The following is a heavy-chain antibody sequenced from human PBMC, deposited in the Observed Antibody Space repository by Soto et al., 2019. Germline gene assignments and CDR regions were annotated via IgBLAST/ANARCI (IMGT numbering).Heavy chain of an antibody. CDR1: GDTFTGYY. V-gene: IGHV1-2*04. D-gene: IGHD5-12*01. Sequence: ASVKVSCKASGDTFTGYYMHWVRQAPGQGLEWMGWNNPNSGVTKYAQKFQGWVTMTRDTSIRTVYMQLSRLRSDDTAVYYCARESGGATATLDYYYFYMDVWGTGTTVTVSS. J-gene: IGHJ6*03. CDR2: NNPNSGVT. CDR3: ARESGGATATLDYYYFYMDV.